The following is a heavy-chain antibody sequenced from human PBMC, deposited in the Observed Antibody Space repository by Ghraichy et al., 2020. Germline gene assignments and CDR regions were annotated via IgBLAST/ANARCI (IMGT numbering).Heavy chain of an antibody. CDR2: ISSNGGST. D-gene: IGHD2-2*01. J-gene: IGHJ4*02. V-gene: IGHV3-64D*06. CDR1: GFTFSSYA. CDR3: VKDRVPAAMYFDY. Sequence: GGSLRLSCSASGFTFSSYAMHWVRQAPGKGLEYVSAISSNGGSTYYADSVKGRFTISRDNSKNTLHLQMSSLRAEDTAVYYCVKDRVPAAMYFDYWGQGTLVTVSS.